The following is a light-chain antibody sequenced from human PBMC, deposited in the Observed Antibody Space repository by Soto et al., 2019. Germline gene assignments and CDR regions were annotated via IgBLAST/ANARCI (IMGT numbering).Light chain of an antibody. Sequence: DIQMTQSPSSLSASVGDRVTITCRASQSISSYLNWYQQKPRKAPKLLIYAASILQSGVPSSFSGSGSGTDFTLTISSLQPEDFATYYCQQSYSTPWTFGQGTKVEIK. J-gene: IGKJ1*01. CDR1: QSISSY. V-gene: IGKV1-39*01. CDR3: QQSYSTPWT. CDR2: AAS.